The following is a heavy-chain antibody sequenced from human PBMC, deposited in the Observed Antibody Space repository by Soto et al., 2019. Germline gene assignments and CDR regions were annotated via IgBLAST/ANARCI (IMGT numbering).Heavy chain of an antibody. D-gene: IGHD2-2*01. CDR3: ARDNQRRAYNWFDP. CDR1: GVSINSDDNY. CDR2: IYHSGST. Sequence: PSETLSLTCTVSGVSINSDDNYWSWVRQPPGKGLEWIGYIYHSGSTPYNPSLKSRLMMSIDTSKNQFSLKLTSVTAADTAVYYCARDNQRRAYNWFDPWGPGTLVTVSS. V-gene: IGHV4-30-4*01. J-gene: IGHJ5*02.